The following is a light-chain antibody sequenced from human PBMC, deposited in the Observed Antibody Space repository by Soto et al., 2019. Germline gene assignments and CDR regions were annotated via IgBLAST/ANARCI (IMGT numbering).Light chain of an antibody. Sequence: NVFAQSPGTPSFFSGGKDTPFFLGRQSVNSDYLAWYQQKPGQAPRLLVYGASSRATGIPDRFSGSGSGTDFSLTISRLEPEDFAVYYCQQFLTSPRTFGQGTKVDIK. CDR2: GAS. CDR3: QQFLTSPRT. CDR1: QSVNSDY. J-gene: IGKJ1*01. V-gene: IGKV3-20*01.